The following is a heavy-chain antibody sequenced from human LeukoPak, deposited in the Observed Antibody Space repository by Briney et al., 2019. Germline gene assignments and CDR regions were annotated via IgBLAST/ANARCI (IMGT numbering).Heavy chain of an antibody. D-gene: IGHD3-22*01. V-gene: IGHV1-46*01. CDR2: INPSGGST. CDR1: GYTFTSYY. Sequence: ASVKVSCKASGYTFTSYYMHWVRQTPGHGLEWMGIINPSGGSTSYAQKFQGRVTMTRDTSTSTVYMELSSLRSEDTAVYYCARDYYDSSGYYYAKYFQHWGQGTLVTVSS. J-gene: IGHJ1*01. CDR3: ARDYYDSSGYYYAKYFQH.